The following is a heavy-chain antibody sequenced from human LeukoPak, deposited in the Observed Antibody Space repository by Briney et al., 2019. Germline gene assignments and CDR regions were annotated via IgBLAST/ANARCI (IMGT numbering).Heavy chain of an antibody. CDR3: ARANTAMSA. CDR1: GGSIRSYY. V-gene: IGHV4-59*01. CDR2: IYYSGRT. D-gene: IGHD5-18*01. Sequence: SETLSLTCTVSGGSIRSYYWSWIRQPPGKGLELIGDIYYSGRTNYNPSLKSRVTISVDTSKNQFSLNLSSVSAADTAVYYCARANTAMSAWGQGTLVTVSS. J-gene: IGHJ5*02.